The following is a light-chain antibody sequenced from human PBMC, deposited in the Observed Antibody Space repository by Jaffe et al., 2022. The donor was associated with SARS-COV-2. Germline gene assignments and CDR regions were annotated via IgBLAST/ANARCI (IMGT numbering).Light chain of an antibody. CDR2: DVS. CDR3: QHYASWPLT. Sequence: EVVLTQSPATLFVSPGERATLSCRATQSVSTNLAWYQHRPGQAPRLLIYDVSTRATGIPASFSGSGSGTDFTLTISSLQSEDSAVYYCQHYASWPLTFGGGTKVEIK. CDR1: QSVSTN. J-gene: IGKJ4*01. V-gene: IGKV3-15*01.